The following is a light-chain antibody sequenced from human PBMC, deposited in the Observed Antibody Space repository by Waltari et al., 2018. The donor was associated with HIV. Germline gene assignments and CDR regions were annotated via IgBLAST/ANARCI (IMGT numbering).Light chain of an antibody. Sequence: QSALTQPRSVSGSPGQSVTISCTETRSDVGGYNYVSWYQQHPGKAPKVMIYDVSKRPSGVPDRFSDSKSGNTASLTISGLQAEDEADYYCCSYAGSYIWVFGGGTKLTVL. CDR3: CSYAGSYIWV. J-gene: IGLJ3*02. CDR2: DVS. CDR1: RSDVGGYNY. V-gene: IGLV2-11*01.